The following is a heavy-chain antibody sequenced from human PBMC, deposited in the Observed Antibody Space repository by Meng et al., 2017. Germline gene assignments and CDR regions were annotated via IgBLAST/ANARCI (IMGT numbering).Heavy chain of an antibody. CDR3: ARSGIVGATTSYYYGMDV. J-gene: IGHJ6*02. CDR1: GGTFSSYA. D-gene: IGHD1-26*01. V-gene: IGHV1-69*05. CDR2: IIPIFGTA. Sequence: SVKVSCKASGGTFSSYAISWVRQAPGQGLEWRGGIIPIFGTANYEQKFQGRVTITTDESTSTAYMVLSSLRAEDTAVYYWARSGIVGATTSYYYGMDVWGQGTTVTVSS.